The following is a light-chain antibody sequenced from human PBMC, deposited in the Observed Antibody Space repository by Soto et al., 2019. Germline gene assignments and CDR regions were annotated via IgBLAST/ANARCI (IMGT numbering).Light chain of an antibody. CDR1: SSDVGGYKY. CDR2: DVS. Sequence: QSALTQPASVSGSPGQSITISCTGTSSDVGGYKYVSWYQQHPGEAPKLMIYDVSNRPSGVSNRFSGSKSGNTASLTISGLQAEAEADYYCSSYTSSSTRVFGTGTKLTVL. J-gene: IGLJ1*01. V-gene: IGLV2-14*01. CDR3: SSYTSSSTRV.